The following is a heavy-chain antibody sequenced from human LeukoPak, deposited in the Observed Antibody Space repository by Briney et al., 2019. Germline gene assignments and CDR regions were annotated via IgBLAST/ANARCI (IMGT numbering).Heavy chain of an antibody. CDR2: ISAYNGNT. CDR3: ARDRFVYGSGNANYYYYMDV. Sequence: GASVKVSCKASGYTFTSYGISWVRQAPGQGLEWMGWISAYNGNTNYAQKLQGRVTMTTDTSTSTAYMELRSLRSDDTAVYYCARDRFVYGSGNANYYYYMDVWGKGTTVTVSS. CDR1: GYTFTSYG. V-gene: IGHV1-18*01. J-gene: IGHJ6*03. D-gene: IGHD3-10*01.